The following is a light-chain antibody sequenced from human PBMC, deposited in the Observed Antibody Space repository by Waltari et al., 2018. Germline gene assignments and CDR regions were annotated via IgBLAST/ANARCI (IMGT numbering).Light chain of an antibody. V-gene: IGLV3-21*02. CDR2: DNS. CDR3: QVWDTSSDHLWV. Sequence: SYVLTQPPSVSVAPGQTARISCGGNKIGSKGVHWYRQKPGQAPVLVVYDNSDRPSGIPERLSGSNSGNTATLTIKRVEAGDEADYYCQVWDTSSDHLWVFGGGTKLTVL. CDR1: KIGSKG. J-gene: IGLJ3*02.